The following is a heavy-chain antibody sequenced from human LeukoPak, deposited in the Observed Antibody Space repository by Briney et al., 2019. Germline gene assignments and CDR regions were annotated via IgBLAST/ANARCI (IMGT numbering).Heavy chain of an antibody. CDR2: IIPIFGTA. Sequence: ASVKVSCKASGGTFSSYAISWVRQAPGQGLEWMGGIIPIFGTANYAQKFQGRVTITADESTSTAYMELSSLRSEDTAVYCCAKGFVELGIVRGAVDYWGQGTLVTVSS. D-gene: IGHD7-27*01. J-gene: IGHJ4*02. CDR1: GGTFSSYA. V-gene: IGHV1-69*13. CDR3: AKGFVELGIVRGAVDY.